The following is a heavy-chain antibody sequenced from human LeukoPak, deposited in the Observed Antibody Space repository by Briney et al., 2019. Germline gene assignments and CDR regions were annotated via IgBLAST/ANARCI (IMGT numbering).Heavy chain of an antibody. CDR2: IKSKTDGGTT. D-gene: IGHD6-19*01. J-gene: IGHJ4*02. CDR3: TIDLAVAGTIDY. Sequence: PGGSLRLSCAASGFTFSNAWMSWVRQAPGKGLEWVGRIKSKTDGGTTDYAAPVKGRFTISRDDSKNTLYLQMNSLKTEDTAVYYCTIDLAVAGTIDYWGQGTLVTVSS. V-gene: IGHV3-15*01. CDR1: GFTFSNAW.